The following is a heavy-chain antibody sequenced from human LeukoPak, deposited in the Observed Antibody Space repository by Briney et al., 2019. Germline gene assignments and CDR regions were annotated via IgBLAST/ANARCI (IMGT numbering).Heavy chain of an antibody. V-gene: IGHV5-51*01. CDR1: GYSFTSYW. CDR3: ARSRFLEWLRPTAGWFDP. Sequence: GESLKISCKGSGYSFTSYWIGWVRQMPGKGLEWMGIIYPGDSDTRYSPSFQGQVTISADKSISTAYLQWSSLKASDTAMYYCARSRFLEWLRPTAGWFDPWGQGTLVTVSS. J-gene: IGHJ5*02. D-gene: IGHD3-3*01. CDR2: IYPGDSDT.